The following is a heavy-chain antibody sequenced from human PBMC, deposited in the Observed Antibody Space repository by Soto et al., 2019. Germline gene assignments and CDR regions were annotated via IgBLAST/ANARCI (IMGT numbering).Heavy chain of an antibody. CDR3: ARAIAAAANWFDP. J-gene: IGHJ5*02. Sequence: SETLSLTCAVSGGSISSSNWWSWVRQPPGKGLEWIGEIYHSGRTNYNPSLKSRVTISVDKSKNQFSLKLSSVTAADTAVYYCARAIAAAANWFDPWGQGTLVTVSS. D-gene: IGHD6-13*01. CDR2: IYHSGRT. V-gene: IGHV4-4*02. CDR1: GGSISSSNW.